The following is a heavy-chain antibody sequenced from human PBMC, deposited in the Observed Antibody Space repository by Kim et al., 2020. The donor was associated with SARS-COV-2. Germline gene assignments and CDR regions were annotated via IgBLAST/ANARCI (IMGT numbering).Heavy chain of an antibody. CDR1: GGSVKSHY. D-gene: IGHD3-3*01. V-gene: IGHV4-59*02. Sequence: SETLSLTCTVSGGSVKSHYWSWIRQPPGKGLEWIGCVHYSGITDFNPSLKSRVTISVDTSKNQFSLNLSSVSAADTAVYFCSRTYEFWSGYYRQGAFDIWGQGTRATVSS. CDR2: VHYSGIT. J-gene: IGHJ3*02. CDR3: SRTYEFWSGYYRQGAFDI.